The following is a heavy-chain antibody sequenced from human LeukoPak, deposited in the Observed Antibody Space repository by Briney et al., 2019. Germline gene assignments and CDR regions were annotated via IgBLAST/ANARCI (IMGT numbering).Heavy chain of an antibody. V-gene: IGHV3-23*01. CDR2: VGGSGSTT. D-gene: IGHD4-23*01. CDR1: GFTFSTYG. CDR3: AKSLDYGGNRARLDF. Sequence: PGGSLRLSCAASGFTFSTYGMNWVRQAPGKGLEWVSAVGGSGSTTYYARSVKGRFTVSRDNSKNTLYLQVNSLRVDDTAVYYCAKSLDYGGNRARLDFWGQGTLVTVSS. J-gene: IGHJ4*02.